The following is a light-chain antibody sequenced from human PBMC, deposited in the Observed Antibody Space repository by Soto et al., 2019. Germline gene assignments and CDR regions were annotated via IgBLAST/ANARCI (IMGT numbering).Light chain of an antibody. CDR1: QTLGTR. V-gene: IGKV3-20*01. CDR3: QQCGSSST. J-gene: IGKJ5*01. Sequence: TQSPSTLSASVGDRVTITCRASQTLGTRLAWYQQKPGQAPRLLIYGASMRATGIPDRFSGSGSGTDFTLTISRLEPEDFAVYYCQQCGSSSTFGQGTRLEIK. CDR2: GAS.